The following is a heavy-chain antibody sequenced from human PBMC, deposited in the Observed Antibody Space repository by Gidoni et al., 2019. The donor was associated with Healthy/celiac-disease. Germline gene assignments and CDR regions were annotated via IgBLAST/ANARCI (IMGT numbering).Heavy chain of an antibody. CDR1: GGTFSSYA. D-gene: IGHD2-2*01. V-gene: IGHV1-69*04. CDR3: ARDPKLGYCSSTSCYEGDRYYYYGMDV. Sequence: QVQLVQSGAAVQKPASSVKVSCKSSGGTFSSYAISWVRQAPGQGLEWMGRIIPILGIANYAQKFQGRVTITADKSTSTAYMELSSLRSEDTAVYYCARDPKLGYCSSTSCYEGDRYYYYGMDVWGQGTTVTVSS. J-gene: IGHJ6*02. CDR2: IIPILGIA.